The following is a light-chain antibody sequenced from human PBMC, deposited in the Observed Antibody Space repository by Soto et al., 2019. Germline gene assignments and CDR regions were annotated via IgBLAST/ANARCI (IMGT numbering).Light chain of an antibody. Sequence: EIVLTQSPATLSLSPGDRATLSCRASQSVGSYLGWYQQRPGQAPRHLIYDASNRATGIPARFSGSGSGTEFTLTISSLEPEDFAVYYCQQRSHWPSTFGGGTKVEIK. CDR3: QQRSHWPST. CDR2: DAS. J-gene: IGKJ4*01. V-gene: IGKV3-11*01. CDR1: QSVGSY.